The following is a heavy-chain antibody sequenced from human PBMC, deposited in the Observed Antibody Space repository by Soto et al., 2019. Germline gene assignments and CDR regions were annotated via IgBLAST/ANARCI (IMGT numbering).Heavy chain of an antibody. CDR1: GGSLSGYY. CDR3: ARGLISGSHYSGGWYYFDS. J-gene: IGHJ4*02. CDR2: INHSGSA. Sequence: SETLSLTCAVYGGSLSGYYWSWIRQSPGKGLEWIGQINHSGSANYNPSLKNRVTISVHTSNSQFSLELSSVTAADTAVYYCARGLISGSHYSGGWYYFDSWGQGTQVTVSS. D-gene: IGHD1-26*01. V-gene: IGHV4-34*01.